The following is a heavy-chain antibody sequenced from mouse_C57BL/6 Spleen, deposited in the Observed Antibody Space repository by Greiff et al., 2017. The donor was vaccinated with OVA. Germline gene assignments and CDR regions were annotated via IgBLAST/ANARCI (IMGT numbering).Heavy chain of an antibody. CDR2: INPNNGGT. CDR3: ARWDYYSNPWFAY. CDR1: GYTFTDYY. J-gene: IGHJ3*01. Sequence: VQLQQSGPELVKPGASVKISCKASGYTFTDYYMNWVKQSHGKSLEWIGDINPNNGGTSDNQKFKGKATLTVDKSSSTAYMELRSLTSEDSAVYYCARWDYYSNPWFAYWGQGTLVTVSA. D-gene: IGHD2-5*01. V-gene: IGHV1-26*01.